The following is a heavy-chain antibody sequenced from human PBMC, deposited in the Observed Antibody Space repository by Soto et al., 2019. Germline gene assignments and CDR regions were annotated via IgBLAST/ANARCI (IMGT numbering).Heavy chain of an antibody. CDR2: INHSGST. CDR3: DVAGENFDY. Sequence: QVQLQQWGAGLLKPSETLSLTCAVYGGSFNSFYWGWIRQSPGKGLEWIGEINHSGSTNYNPSFKSRVTVSADTSKTQFSLNLSYVTAADTAVYYCDVAGENFDYWGQGALVTVSS. V-gene: IGHV4-34*01. CDR1: GGSFNSFY. D-gene: IGHD6-19*01. J-gene: IGHJ4*02.